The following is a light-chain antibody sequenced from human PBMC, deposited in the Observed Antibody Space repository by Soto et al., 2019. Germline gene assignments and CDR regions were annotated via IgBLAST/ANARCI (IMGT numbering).Light chain of an antibody. Sequence: EIVLTQSPATLSLSPGERATLSCRASQSVSSYLAWYQQKPGQAPRLLIYDASNRATRIPARFSGSGSGTDFTLTISSLEPEDFAVYYCQQRSNWPGLTFGGGTKVDI. CDR2: DAS. CDR1: QSVSSY. CDR3: QQRSNWPGLT. J-gene: IGKJ4*01. V-gene: IGKV3-11*01.